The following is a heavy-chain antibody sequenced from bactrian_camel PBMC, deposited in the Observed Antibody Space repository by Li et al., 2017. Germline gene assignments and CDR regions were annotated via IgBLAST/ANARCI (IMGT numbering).Heavy chain of an antibody. CDR1: GLDFSNYC. J-gene: IGHJ6*01. D-gene: IGHD2*01. CDR3: AARGPYCYTKLSVRDFTY. CDR2: IDRDGWT. Sequence: HVQLVESGGGSVQPGGSLRLSCAASGLDFSNYCMGWFRQVPGKEREGVAVIDRDGWTKYVDSVKGRFTISKDNAEGTLFLQMDSLKPDDTATYYCAARGPYCYTKLSVRDFTYWGQGTLVTVS. V-gene: IGHV3S9*01.